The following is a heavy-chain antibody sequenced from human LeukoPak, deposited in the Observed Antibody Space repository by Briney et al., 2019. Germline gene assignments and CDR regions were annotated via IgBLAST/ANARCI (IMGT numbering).Heavy chain of an antibody. Sequence: GGSLRLSCAASGFTFSSYELNWVRQTPGKGLEWVSYIRSSGSSIYYADSVKGRFTISRDNAKNSLCLQMNSLRAEDTAVYYCARQYYYDTSGYDAFDIWGQGTMVTVSS. CDR3: ARQYYYDTSGYDAFDI. D-gene: IGHD3-22*01. CDR2: IRSSGSSI. CDR1: GFTFSSYE. J-gene: IGHJ3*02. V-gene: IGHV3-48*03.